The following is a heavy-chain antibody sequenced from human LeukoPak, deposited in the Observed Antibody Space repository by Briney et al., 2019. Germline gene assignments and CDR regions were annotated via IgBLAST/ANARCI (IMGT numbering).Heavy chain of an antibody. CDR3: ARLKYDILTGYPFYFDY. CDR1: GGSISNYY. CDR2: IYYSGST. D-gene: IGHD3-9*01. V-gene: IGHV4-59*08. J-gene: IGHJ4*02. Sequence: SETLSLTCTVSGGSISNYYWSWIRQPPGKGLEWIGYIYYSGSTNYNPSLKSRVTISVDTSKNQFSLKLRSVIAADTAVYYCARLKYDILTGYPFYFDYWGQGSLVTVSS.